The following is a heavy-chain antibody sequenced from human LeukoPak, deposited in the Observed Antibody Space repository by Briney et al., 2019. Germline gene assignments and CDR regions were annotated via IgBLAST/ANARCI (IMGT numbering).Heavy chain of an antibody. CDR3: GTGSSFTPATDY. J-gene: IGHJ4*02. Sequence: ASVKVSCKASGYTFTSYYMHWVRQAPGQGLEWMGIINPSGGSTSYAQKFQGRVTMTRDTSTSTVYMELSSLRSEDTAVYYCGTGSSFTPATDYWGQGTLVTVSS. V-gene: IGHV1-46*01. D-gene: IGHD1-14*01. CDR1: GYTFTSYY. CDR2: INPSGGST.